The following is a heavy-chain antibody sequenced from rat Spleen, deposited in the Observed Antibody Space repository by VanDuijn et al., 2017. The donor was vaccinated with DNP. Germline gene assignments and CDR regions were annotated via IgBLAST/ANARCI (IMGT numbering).Heavy chain of an antibody. V-gene: IGHV5-20*01. Sequence: EVQLVESDGGLVQPGRSLKLSCAASGFTFSDYYMAWVRQAPTKGLEWVASITNSGGSTYYRDSVRGRFTVSRDNTKSTLYLQMDSLRSEDTATYYCTRDSGDWYFDFWGPGTMVTVSS. D-gene: IGHD1-1*01. CDR3: TRDSGDWYFDF. CDR1: GFTFSDYY. CDR2: ITNSGGST. J-gene: IGHJ1*01.